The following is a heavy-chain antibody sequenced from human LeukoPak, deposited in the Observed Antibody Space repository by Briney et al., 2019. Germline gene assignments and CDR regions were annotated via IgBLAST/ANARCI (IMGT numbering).Heavy chain of an antibody. CDR1: GFTFSSHE. CDR3: ARDGSNYDPFDY. V-gene: IGHV3-48*03. Sequence: GGSLRLSCAASGFTFSSHEMNWVRQAPGKGLEWVSYISGSGSSIDYTESVEGRFTISRDNARNSLYLQMNSLRAEDTAVYYCARDGSNYDPFDYWGQGTLVTVSS. J-gene: IGHJ4*02. CDR2: ISGSGSSI. D-gene: IGHD4-11*01.